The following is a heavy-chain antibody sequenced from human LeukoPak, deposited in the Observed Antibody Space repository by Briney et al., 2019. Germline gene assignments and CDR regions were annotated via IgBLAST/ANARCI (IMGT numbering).Heavy chain of an antibody. D-gene: IGHD3-9*01. CDR3: ARGGSYYDISTGYYH. J-gene: IGHJ4*02. CDR2: IRYDGSNK. CDR1: GFTFSSYG. V-gene: IGHV3-30*02. Sequence: GGSLRLSCAASGFTFSSYGMHWVRQAPGKGLEWVAFIRYDGSNKYYADSVKGRFTISRDNSKNTLYLQMNSLRAEDTAVYYCARGGSYYDISTGYYHWGQGTLVTVSS.